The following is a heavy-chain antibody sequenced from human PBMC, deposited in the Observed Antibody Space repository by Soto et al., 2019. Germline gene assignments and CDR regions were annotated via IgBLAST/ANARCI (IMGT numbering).Heavy chain of an antibody. CDR2: IWYDGSNK. D-gene: IGHD6-13*01. J-gene: IGHJ1*01. Sequence: GGSLRLSCAASGFTFSSFGMHWVRQAPGKGLEWVAVIWYDGSNKYYADSVKGRFTISRDNSKNTLYLQMNSLRAEDTAVYYCARDLGSSRPHGCFQHWGQGTLVTVSS. CDR1: GFTFSSFG. CDR3: ARDLGSSRPHGCFQH. V-gene: IGHV3-33*01.